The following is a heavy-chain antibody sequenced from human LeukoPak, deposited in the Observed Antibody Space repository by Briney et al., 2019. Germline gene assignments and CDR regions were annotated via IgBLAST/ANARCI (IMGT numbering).Heavy chain of an antibody. V-gene: IGHV4-39*01. J-gene: IGHJ4*02. Sequence: SETLSLTCTVSGGSIRSSSYYWGWIRQPPGKGLEWIGSIYYSGSTYYNPSLKSRVTISVDTSKNQFSLKLSSVTAADTAVYYCASRSSGWYFDYWGQGTLVTVSS. CDR1: GGSIRSSSYY. CDR3: ASRSSGWYFDY. D-gene: IGHD6-19*01. CDR2: IYYSGST.